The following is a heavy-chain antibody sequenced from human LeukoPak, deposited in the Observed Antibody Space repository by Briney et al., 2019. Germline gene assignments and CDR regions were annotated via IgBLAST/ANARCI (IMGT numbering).Heavy chain of an antibody. Sequence: SETLSLTCTVSGGSISTYYWSWIREPPGKGLEWIGYIDYSGSTYYNPSLKSRVTISVDTSKNQFSLKLSSVTAADTAVYYCARGRLYYYYGMDAWGQGTTVTVSS. J-gene: IGHJ6*02. CDR2: IDYSGST. D-gene: IGHD6-25*01. CDR1: GGSISTYY. CDR3: ARGRLYYYYGMDA. V-gene: IGHV4-59*12.